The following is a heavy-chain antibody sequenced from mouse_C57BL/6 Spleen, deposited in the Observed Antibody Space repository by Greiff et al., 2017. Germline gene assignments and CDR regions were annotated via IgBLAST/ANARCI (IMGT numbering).Heavy chain of an antibody. Sequence: QVQLQQPGAELVKPGASVKLSCKASGYTFTSYWMHWVKQRPGQGLEWIGMIHPNSGSTNYNEKFKSKATLTVDKSSSTAYMQLSSLTSEDSAVYYCAGYYGSSYGGYFDVWGTGTTVTVSS. D-gene: IGHD1-1*01. V-gene: IGHV1-64*01. CDR1: GYTFTSYW. J-gene: IGHJ1*03. CDR3: AGYYGSSYGGYFDV. CDR2: IHPNSGST.